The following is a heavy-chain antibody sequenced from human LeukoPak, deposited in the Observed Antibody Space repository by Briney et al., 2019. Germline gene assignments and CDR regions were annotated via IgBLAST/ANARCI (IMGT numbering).Heavy chain of an antibody. V-gene: IGHV1-2*02. J-gene: IGHJ4*02. CDR2: SNPNSGGT. D-gene: IGHD3-22*01. CDR1: GYTFTGYY. Sequence: ASVKVSCKASGYTFTGYYMHWVRQAPGQGLEWMGWSNPNSGGTNYAQKFQGRVTMTRDTSISTVYMELSRLRSDDTAVYYCASLQYYYDSSGYYWDYWGQGTLVTVSS. CDR3: ASLQYYYDSSGYYWDY.